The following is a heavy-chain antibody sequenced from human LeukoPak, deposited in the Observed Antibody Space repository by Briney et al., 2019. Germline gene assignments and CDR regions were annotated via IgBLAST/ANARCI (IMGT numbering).Heavy chain of an antibody. V-gene: IGHV4-30-4*01. CDR2: IYYSGST. CDR1: GGSISSGDYY. CDR3: ARVVVVAATPSWFDP. J-gene: IGHJ5*02. D-gene: IGHD2-15*01. Sequence: SQTLSLTCTVSGGSISSGDYYWRWLRQPPGTGLEWFGYIYYSGSTHYNPSLKSRVTISVDTSKNQFSLKLSSVTAADTAVYYCARVVVVAATPSWFDPWGQGTLVTVSS.